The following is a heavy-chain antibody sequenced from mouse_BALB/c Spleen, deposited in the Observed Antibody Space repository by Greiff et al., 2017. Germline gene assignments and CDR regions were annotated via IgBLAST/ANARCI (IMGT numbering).Heavy chain of an antibody. CDR3: ARDQGYYYGSSPYAMDY. D-gene: IGHD1-1*01. Sequence: EVQVVESGGGLVKPGGSLKLSCAASGFTFSDYYMYWVRQTPEKRLEWVATISDGGSYTYYPDSVKGRFTISRDNAKNNLYLQMSSLKSEDTAMYYCARDQGYYYGSSPYAMDYWGQGTSVTVSS. CDR1: GFTFSDYY. V-gene: IGHV5-4*02. CDR2: ISDGGSYT. J-gene: IGHJ4*01.